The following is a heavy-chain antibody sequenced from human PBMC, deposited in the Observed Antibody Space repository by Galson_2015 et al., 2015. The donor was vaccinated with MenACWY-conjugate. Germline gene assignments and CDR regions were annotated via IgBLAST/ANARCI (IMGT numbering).Heavy chain of an antibody. CDR2: ISYDGHKK. V-gene: IGHV3-33*01. Sequence: SLRLSCAASGFTFDAYGIHWVRQAPGKGLEWVAAISYDGHKKYYSDSVRARFTISRDNSKDTVYLQMNGLRVEETAVYFCAREWHDYGGPPSYWGRGSLVTVSS. D-gene: IGHD4-23*01. CDR1: GFTFDAYG. J-gene: IGHJ4*02. CDR3: AREWHDYGGPPSY.